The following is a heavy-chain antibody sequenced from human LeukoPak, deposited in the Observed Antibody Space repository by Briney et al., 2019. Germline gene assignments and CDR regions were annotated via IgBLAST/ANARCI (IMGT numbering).Heavy chain of an antibody. Sequence: GGSLRLSCAASGFTFSTYSTNWVRQAPGKGLGWVSSISGTSSYIYYADSVKGRFTISRDNSKNTVYLQMNSLRADDTAIYYCAKVSSSRFGELLPPDYWGQGTLVTVSS. CDR1: GFTFSTYS. J-gene: IGHJ4*02. V-gene: IGHV3-21*04. CDR3: AKVSSSRFGELLPPDY. D-gene: IGHD3-10*01. CDR2: ISGTSSYI.